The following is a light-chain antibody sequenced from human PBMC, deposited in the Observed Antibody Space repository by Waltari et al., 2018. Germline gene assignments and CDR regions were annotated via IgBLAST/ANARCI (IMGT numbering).Light chain of an antibody. J-gene: IGLJ1*01. V-gene: IGLV3-21*04. CDR1: YIGSKS. CDR3: QVWDSGSDHYV. Sequence: SYVLTQPPSLSVAPGETATITCGGNYIGSKSVHWYQQKPGQAPGLAIFYDSDRPSGIPDRFSGSNSGNTATLTISRVEAGDEADYYCQVWDSGSDHYVFGTGTKVTVL. CDR2: YDS.